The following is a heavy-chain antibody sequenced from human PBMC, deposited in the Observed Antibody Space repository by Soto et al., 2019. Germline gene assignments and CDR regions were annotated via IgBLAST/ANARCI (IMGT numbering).Heavy chain of an antibody. CDR3: TTASQWLPPYS. CDR1: GFTFTKAW. D-gene: IGHD6-19*01. Sequence: EVQLVESGGGLVKPGGSLRLSCAASGFTFTKAWMTWVRQPPGKGLEWVGRIKSRADGGTTDYAASVKDRFIISRDDSTDTLYLHMNRLKTDDTAVYYCTTASQWLPPYSWGQGALVTVSS. V-gene: IGHV3-15*01. J-gene: IGHJ4*02. CDR2: IKSRADGGTT.